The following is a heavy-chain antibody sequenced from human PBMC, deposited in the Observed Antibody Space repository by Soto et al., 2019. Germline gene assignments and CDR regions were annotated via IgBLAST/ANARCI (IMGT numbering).Heavy chain of an antibody. V-gene: IGHV4-61*01. D-gene: IGHD1-7*01. J-gene: IGHJ4*02. CDR3: QSEPGTLQLPSPGDNRYFDY. Sequence: SETLSLTCTVSGGSVSSGSYYWSWIRQPPGKGLEWIGYIYYSGSTNYNPSLKSRVTISVDTSKNQFSLKLSSVTAADTAVYYCQSEPGTLQLPSPGDNRYFDYWGQGTLVTVSS. CDR2: IYYSGST. CDR1: GGSVSSGSYY.